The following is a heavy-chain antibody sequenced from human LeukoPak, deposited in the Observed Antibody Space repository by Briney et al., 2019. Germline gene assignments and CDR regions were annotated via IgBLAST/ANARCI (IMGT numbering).Heavy chain of an antibody. J-gene: IGHJ4*02. Sequence: GGSLRLSCAASGFTFSNYGMHWVRQAPGKGLEWVAFIRYDGSNTYYADSVKGRFTISRDNSKNTLYLQMNSLRAEDTAVYYCARWRAEKLFLDYWGQGTLVTVSS. CDR3: ARWRAEKLFLDY. V-gene: IGHV3-30*02. CDR2: IRYDGSNT. D-gene: IGHD2-21*01. CDR1: GFTFSNYG.